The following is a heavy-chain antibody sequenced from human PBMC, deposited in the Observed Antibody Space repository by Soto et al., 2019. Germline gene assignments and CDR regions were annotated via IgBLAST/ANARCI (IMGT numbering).Heavy chain of an antibody. CDR2: IYPSDSDT. CDR1: GYNFAGYW. J-gene: IGHJ4*02. Sequence: GEALKISCKGSGYNFAGYWIAWVRQMPGKGLELMGIIYPSDSDTRYRPSFQGQVTISADKSISSAYLQWSSLRASDTAMYYCARGRVSTRTSDYRGQGTPGTVS. CDR3: ARGRVSTRTSDY. D-gene: IGHD1-1*01. V-gene: IGHV5-51*01.